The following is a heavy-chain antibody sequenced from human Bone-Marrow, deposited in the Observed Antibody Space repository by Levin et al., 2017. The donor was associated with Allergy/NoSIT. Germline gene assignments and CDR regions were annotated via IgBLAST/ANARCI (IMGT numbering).Heavy chain of an antibody. D-gene: IGHD3-22*01. Sequence: SCAGSGFTFINAWVSWVRQAPGKGLEWVGRSISESDGGTTDYAAPVKGRFIISRDDSKNTLSLQMNSLKTEDTAVYYCSTVSVLTDKGDDGSDYSSFTYWGQGTLVTVSS. CDR2: SISESDGGTT. J-gene: IGHJ4*02. CDR3: STVSVLTDKGDDGSDYSSFTY. CDR1: GFTFINAW. V-gene: IGHV3-15*01.